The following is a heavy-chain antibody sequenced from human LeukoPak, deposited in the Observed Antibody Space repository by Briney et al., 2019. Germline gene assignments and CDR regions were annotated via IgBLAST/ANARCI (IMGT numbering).Heavy chain of an antibody. CDR2: IKQDGSEI. CDR3: ARSLDV. V-gene: IGHV3-7*01. Sequence: PGGSLRLSCTASGFTFSNYWMHWVRQTPGKGLEWVANIKQDGSEIYYVGSEKGRFTISRDNAKNSLYLQMNSLRAEDTAVYYCARSLDVWGQGTTVTVSS. J-gene: IGHJ6*02. CDR1: GFTFSNYW.